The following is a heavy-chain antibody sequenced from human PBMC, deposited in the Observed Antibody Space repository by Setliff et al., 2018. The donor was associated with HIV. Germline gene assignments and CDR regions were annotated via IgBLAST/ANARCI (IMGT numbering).Heavy chain of an antibody. Sequence: SETLSLTCTVSGGSISSGDYYWSWIRQHPRKGLEWIGYIYYTGSTYYNPSLKSRVTISVDTSKNQFSLKLSSVTAADTAAYYCARAPFYYGSGSYQTFDYWGQGTLVTVSS. CDR3: ARAPFYYGSGSYQTFDY. CDR2: IYYTGST. J-gene: IGHJ4*02. D-gene: IGHD3-10*01. V-gene: IGHV4-31*03. CDR1: GGSISSGDYY.